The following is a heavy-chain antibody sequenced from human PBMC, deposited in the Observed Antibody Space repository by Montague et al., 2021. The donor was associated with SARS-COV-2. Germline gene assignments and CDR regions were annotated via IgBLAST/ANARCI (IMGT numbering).Heavy chain of an antibody. J-gene: IGHJ4*02. CDR3: ARIPVGSLYYFDF. CDR1: GDSVSSNSAT. Sequence: CAISGDSVSSNSATWNWIRQSPSRGLEWLGRTYYRSKWYNDYAVSVKSRITIDPDTSKHQFSLHLNSVTPEDTAVSYCARIPVGSLYYFDFWGQGTLVTVSS. V-gene: IGHV6-1*01. CDR2: TYYRSKWYN. D-gene: IGHD2-2*01.